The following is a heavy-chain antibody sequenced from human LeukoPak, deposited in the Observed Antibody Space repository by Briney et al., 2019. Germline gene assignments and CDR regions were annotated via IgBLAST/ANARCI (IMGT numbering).Heavy chain of an antibody. CDR1: GFAFNIYA. V-gene: IGHV3-23*01. CDR3: AKAPYGEFVWGTWFDP. Sequence: GSLRLSCAASGFAFNIYAMTWVRQAPGKGLEWVAGITGAGSGTYYADSVKGRFTISRDNSKNTLYLQMNSLRDEDTAVYFCAKAPYGEFVWGTWFDPWGQGTLVTVSS. CDR2: ITGAGSGT. J-gene: IGHJ5*02. D-gene: IGHD4-17*01.